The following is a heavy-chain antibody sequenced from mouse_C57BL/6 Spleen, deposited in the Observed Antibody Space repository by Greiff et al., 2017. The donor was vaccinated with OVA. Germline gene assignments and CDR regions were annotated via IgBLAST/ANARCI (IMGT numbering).Heavy chain of an antibody. CDR2: IVPEDGGT. V-gene: IGHV14-2*01. Sequence: VHVKQSGAELVKPGASVKLSCTASGFNIKDYYMHWVKQRTEQGLEWIGRIVPEDGGTKYAPKFQGKATITADKSSNTAYLQLGSLTAEDTAVDYCAREHFDYWGQGTPLTVSA. J-gene: IGHJ2*01. CDR1: GFNIKDYY. CDR3: AREHFDY.